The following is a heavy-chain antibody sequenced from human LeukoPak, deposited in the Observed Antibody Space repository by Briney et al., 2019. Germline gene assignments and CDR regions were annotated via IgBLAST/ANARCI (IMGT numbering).Heavy chain of an antibody. D-gene: IGHD3-22*01. J-gene: IGHJ4*02. Sequence: GGSLRLSCAASGFTFSNYATSWVRQAPGKGLEWVSAISGSGSSTYYADSVKGRFTISRDNSKNTLYLQMNSLRAEDTALYYCAKEVGYDSSGYDDFWGQGTLVTVSS. CDR3: AKEVGYDSSGYDDF. CDR2: ISGSGSST. V-gene: IGHV3-23*01. CDR1: GFTFSNYA.